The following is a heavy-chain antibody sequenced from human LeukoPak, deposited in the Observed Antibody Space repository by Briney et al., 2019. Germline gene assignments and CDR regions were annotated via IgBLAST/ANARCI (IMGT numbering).Heavy chain of an antibody. V-gene: IGHV3-48*03. CDR3: ARGIGSSTWPLAL. CDR1: GFTFSSYE. Sequence: GGSLRLSCAASGFTFSSYEMNWVRQAPGKGLEWVSYISSSGSTRYYADSVKGRFTISRDNAKNSLYLQLNSLRAEDTAVYYCARGIGSSTWPLALWGQGTLVTVSS. D-gene: IGHD6-13*01. J-gene: IGHJ4*02. CDR2: ISSSGSTR.